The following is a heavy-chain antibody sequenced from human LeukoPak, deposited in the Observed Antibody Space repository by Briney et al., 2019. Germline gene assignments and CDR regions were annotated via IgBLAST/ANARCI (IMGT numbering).Heavy chain of an antibody. CDR3: ARAENPPAVDYGDY. V-gene: IGHV3-23*01. CDR1: GFTFSSYA. CDR2: ISASGGST. J-gene: IGHJ4*02. D-gene: IGHD4-23*01. Sequence: PGGSLRLSCAASGFTFSSYAMSWVRQAPGKGLEWVSTISASGGSTYYADSVKGRSTISRDNSKNTLYLQMNSLRSEDTAVYYCARAENPPAVDYGDYWGQGTLVTVSS.